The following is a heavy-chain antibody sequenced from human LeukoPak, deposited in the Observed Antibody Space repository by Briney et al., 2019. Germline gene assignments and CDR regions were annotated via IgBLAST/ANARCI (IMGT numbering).Heavy chain of an antibody. Sequence: PGGSLRLSCAASGLIFSKYWMTWVRQAPGKGLEWVASIKPDGSEKYYLDSVKGRFTISRDNAKNPLYLQMNSLRAEDTAVYYCARVVYYYDSSAKDDYWGQGTLVTVSS. CDR1: GLIFSKYW. V-gene: IGHV3-7*01. D-gene: IGHD3-22*01. CDR2: IKPDGSEK. CDR3: ARVVYYYDSSAKDDY. J-gene: IGHJ4*02.